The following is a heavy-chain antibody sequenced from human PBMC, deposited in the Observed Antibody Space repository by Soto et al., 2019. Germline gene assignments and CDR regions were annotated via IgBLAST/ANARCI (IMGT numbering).Heavy chain of an antibody. V-gene: IGHV4-61*03. Sequence: SETLSLTCTVSDGSVNSGNYYWTWIRQPPGKGLEWIGYIHSSGSTLYNPSLKSRVIISVDTSMNHFSLKLSSVTTADTAIYYCARDALALFDSWGQGTRVTVS. CDR2: IHSSGST. CDR3: ARDALALFDS. J-gene: IGHJ4*02. D-gene: IGHD5-12*01. CDR1: DGSVNSGNYY.